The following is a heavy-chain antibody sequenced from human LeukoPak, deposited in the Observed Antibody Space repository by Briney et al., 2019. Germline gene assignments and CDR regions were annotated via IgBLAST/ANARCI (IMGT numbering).Heavy chain of an antibody. D-gene: IGHD3-22*01. CDR3: ARHNYDSSGYYYFDY. J-gene: IGHJ4*02. Sequence: TSGTLSLTCAVSGGSISSSNWWSWVRQPPGKGLEWIGEIYHSGSTNYNPSLKSRVTISVDTSKNQFSLKLSSVTAADTAVYYCARHNYDSSGYYYFDYWGQGTLVTVSS. CDR2: IYHSGST. V-gene: IGHV4-4*02. CDR1: GGSISSSNW.